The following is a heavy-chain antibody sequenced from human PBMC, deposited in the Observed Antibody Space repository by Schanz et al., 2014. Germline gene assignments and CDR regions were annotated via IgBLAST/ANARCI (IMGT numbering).Heavy chain of an antibody. V-gene: IGHV3-72*01. Sequence: EVQLVESGGGLVQPGGSLRLSCAVSGFTVSDHYMDWVRQAPRKGLEWLGRVRNRRNSDIIEYAASVEGRFTISRDESKNSVYLQMNSLQTDDTAVYYCFSMHYGNSGYWGQGTLVTVSS. CDR1: GFTVSDHY. CDR2: VRNRRNSDII. CDR3: FSMHYGNSGY. D-gene: IGHD1-7*01. J-gene: IGHJ4*02.